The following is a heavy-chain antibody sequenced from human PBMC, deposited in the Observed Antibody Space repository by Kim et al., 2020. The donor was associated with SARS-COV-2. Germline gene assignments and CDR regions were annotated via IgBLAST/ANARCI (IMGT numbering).Heavy chain of an antibody. Sequence: GGSLRLSCAASGFTFSSYGMHWVRQAPGKGLEWVAVISYDGSNKYYADSVKGRFTISRDNSKNTLYLQMNSLRVEDTAVYYCARDLPHNYGSGRYYYSYYGMHVWGQGTTLTVSS. CDR2: ISYDGSNK. D-gene: IGHD3-10*01. J-gene: IGHJ6*01. CDR1: GFTFSSYG. CDR3: ARDLPHNYGSGRYYYSYYGMHV. V-gene: IGHV3-33*05.